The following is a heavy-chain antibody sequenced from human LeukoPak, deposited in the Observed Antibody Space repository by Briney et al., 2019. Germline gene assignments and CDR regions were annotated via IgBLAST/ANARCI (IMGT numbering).Heavy chain of an antibody. Sequence: PGGSLRLSCAASGFTFSDYYMGWIRQAPGKGLEWLSYIGGSGSTIHYADSVKGRCTVSRDNAKNTLYLQMNSLRAEDTAVYYCAREYYDILTGYLIDAFDIWGQGTMVTVSS. D-gene: IGHD3-9*01. J-gene: IGHJ3*02. CDR1: GFTFSDYY. CDR3: AREYYDILTGYLIDAFDI. CDR2: IGGSGSTI. V-gene: IGHV3-11*04.